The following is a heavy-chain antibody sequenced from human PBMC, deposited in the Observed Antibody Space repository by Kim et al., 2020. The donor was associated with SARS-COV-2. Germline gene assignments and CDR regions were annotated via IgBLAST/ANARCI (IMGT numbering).Heavy chain of an antibody. Sequence: GGSLRLSCAASGFTFSSYGMHWVRQAPGKGLEWVAVISYDGSNKYYADSVKGRFTISRDNSKNTLYLQMNSLRAEDTAVYYCAKDRSIAAAGIDYWGQGT. CDR1: GFTFSSYG. CDR3: AKDRSIAAAGIDY. D-gene: IGHD6-13*01. V-gene: IGHV3-30*18. J-gene: IGHJ4*02. CDR2: ISYDGSNK.